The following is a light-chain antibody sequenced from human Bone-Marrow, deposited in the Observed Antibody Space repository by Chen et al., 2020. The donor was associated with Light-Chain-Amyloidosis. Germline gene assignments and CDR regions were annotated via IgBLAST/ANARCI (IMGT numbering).Light chain of an antibody. CDR3: QSADSSGTYEVI. Sequence: SYELTQPPSVSVSPGPTARLPCSGDDLPTKYAYWYQQQPGQAPVLVIHRDTERPSGISERFSGSSSGTTATLTISGVQAEDEADYHCQSADSSGTYEVIFGGGTKLTVL. V-gene: IGLV3-25*03. CDR1: DLPTKY. CDR2: RDT. J-gene: IGLJ2*01.